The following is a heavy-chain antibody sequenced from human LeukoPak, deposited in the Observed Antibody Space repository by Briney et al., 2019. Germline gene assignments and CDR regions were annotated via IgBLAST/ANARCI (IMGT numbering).Heavy chain of an antibody. CDR3: ARSPNWNDVLPHDY. CDR2: IYTSGST. V-gene: IGHV4-4*09. J-gene: IGHJ4*02. Sequence: SETLSLTCTVSGGSISSYYWSWIRQPPGKGLEWIGYIYTSGSTNYNPSLKSRVTISLDTSKNQFSLKLSPVTDADTAVYYCARSPNWNDVLPHDYWGQGTLVTVSS. D-gene: IGHD1-1*01. CDR1: GGSISSYY.